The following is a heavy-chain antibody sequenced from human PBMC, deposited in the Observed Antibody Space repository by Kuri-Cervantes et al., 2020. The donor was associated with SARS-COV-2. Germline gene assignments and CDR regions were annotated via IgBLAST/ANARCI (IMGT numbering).Heavy chain of an antibody. D-gene: IGHD1-26*01. Sequence: SETLSLTCAVYGGSFSGYYCSWIRQPPGKGLEWIGEINHSGSTNYNPSLKSRVTISVDTSKNQFSLKLSSVTAADTAVYYCASIEWELLSYFDYWGQGTLVTVSS. CDR1: GGSFSGYY. V-gene: IGHV4-34*01. CDR3: ASIEWELLSYFDY. J-gene: IGHJ4*02. CDR2: INHSGST.